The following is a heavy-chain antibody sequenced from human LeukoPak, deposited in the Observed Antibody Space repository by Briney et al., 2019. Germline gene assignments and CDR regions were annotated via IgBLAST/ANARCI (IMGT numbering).Heavy chain of an antibody. J-gene: IGHJ4*02. CDR3: AREPLGYCSGGSCYSAPDY. V-gene: IGHV4-30-2*01. CDR1: GGSISSGGYS. CDR2: IYHSGST. D-gene: IGHD2-15*01. Sequence: TSETLSLTCAVSGGSISSGGYSWSWIRQPPGKGLEWIGYIYHSGSTYYNPSLKSRVTISVDRSKNQFSLKLSSVTAADTAVYYCAREPLGYCSGGSCYSAPDYWGQGTLVTVSS.